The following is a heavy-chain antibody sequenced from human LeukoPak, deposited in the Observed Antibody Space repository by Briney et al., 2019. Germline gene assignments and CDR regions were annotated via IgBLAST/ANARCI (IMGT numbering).Heavy chain of an antibody. CDR2: IYYSGTT. J-gene: IGHJ4*02. CDR1: GASISGADHY. D-gene: IGHD2/OR15-2a*01. Sequence: SQTLSLTCFVSGASISGADHYWSWIRQPPGKGLEWIGDIYYSGTTSYNPSLKSRVLISVDTYKNHFSLKLSSVTAADTAMYYCARVSDTVPSIYFDFWGQGTLVTVSS. V-gene: IGHV4-30-4*01. CDR3: ARVSDTVPSIYFDF.